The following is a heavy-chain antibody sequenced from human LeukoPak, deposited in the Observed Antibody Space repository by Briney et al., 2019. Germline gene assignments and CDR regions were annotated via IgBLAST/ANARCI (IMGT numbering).Heavy chain of an antibody. CDR1: GGSISSYY. CDR3: ARGVGSGYTDE. J-gene: IGHJ4*02. CDR2: IYYSGGT. Sequence: SETLSLTCTVSGGSISSYYWSWLRQPPGKGLEWLGYIYYSGGTNYNPSLKSRVTISVDTSKNHFSLKLTSVTAADTAVYYCARGVGSGYTDEWGQGTLVTVSS. D-gene: IGHD3-22*01. V-gene: IGHV4-59*01.